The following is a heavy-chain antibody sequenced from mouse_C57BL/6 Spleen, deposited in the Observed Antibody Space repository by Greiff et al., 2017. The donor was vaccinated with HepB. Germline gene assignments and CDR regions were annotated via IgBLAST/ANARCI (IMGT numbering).Heavy chain of an antibody. V-gene: IGHV1-26*01. CDR1: GYTFTDYY. Sequence: EVQLQQSGPELVKPGASVKISCKASGYTFTDYYMNWVKQSHGKSLEWIGDINPNNGGTSYNQKFKGKATLTVDKSSSTAYMELRSLTSEDSAVYYCARSRYYGSYYAMDYWGQGTSVTVSS. D-gene: IGHD1-1*01. CDR3: ARSRYYGSYYAMDY. J-gene: IGHJ4*01. CDR2: INPNNGGT.